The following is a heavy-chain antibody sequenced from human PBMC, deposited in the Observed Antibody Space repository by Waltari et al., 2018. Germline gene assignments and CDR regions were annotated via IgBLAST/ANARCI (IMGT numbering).Heavy chain of an antibody. CDR2: IYSGGST. J-gene: IGHJ6*03. CDR3: AKDKLSGVGAPSLYYMDV. Sequence: EVQLLESGGGLVQPGGSLRLSCAASGFTFSSYAMSWVRQAPGKGLEWVSVIYSGGSTYYADSVKGRFTISSDNSKNTLYLQMNSLRAEDTAVYYCAKDKLSGVGAPSLYYMDVWGKGTTVTVSS. CDR1: GFTFSSYA. D-gene: IGHD3-10*01. V-gene: IGHV3-23*03.